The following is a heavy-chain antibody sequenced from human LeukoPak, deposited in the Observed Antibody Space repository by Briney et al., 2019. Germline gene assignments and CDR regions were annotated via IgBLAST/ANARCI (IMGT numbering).Heavy chain of an antibody. V-gene: IGHV3-7*01. D-gene: IGHD6-19*01. CDR2: IKQDGSEK. CDR3: ARDRSSDWHFDF. CDR1: GFTFSSYW. J-gene: IGHJ4*02. Sequence: GGSLRLSCAASGFTFSSYWMSWVRQAPGKGLEWVANIKQDGSEKHYVDSVKGRFTISRDNAKNSMFLQMNSLRAEDTAVYYCARDRSSDWHFDFWGPGTPVTVSS.